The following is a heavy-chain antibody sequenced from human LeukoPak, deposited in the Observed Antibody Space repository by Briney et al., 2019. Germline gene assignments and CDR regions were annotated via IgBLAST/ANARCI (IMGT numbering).Heavy chain of an antibody. D-gene: IGHD1-26*01. CDR2: TSYEGSYK. CDR1: GFTFSSYG. Sequence: PGGSPRLSCAASGFTFSSYGMHWVRQAPGKGLEWVAVTSYEGSYKYYADSVKGRFTISRDNSKNTLYLQMSSLRPEDTAVYYCAKTTDEVGAVDYWGQGTLVTVSS. J-gene: IGHJ4*02. CDR3: AKTTDEVGAVDY. V-gene: IGHV3-30*18.